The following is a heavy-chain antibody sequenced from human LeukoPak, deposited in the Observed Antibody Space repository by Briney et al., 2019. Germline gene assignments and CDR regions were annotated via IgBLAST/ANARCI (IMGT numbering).Heavy chain of an antibody. V-gene: IGHV3-21*01. CDR1: GFTFSSYS. CDR3: ARDAGHCSGGSCYYRDY. CDR2: ISSSSSYI. J-gene: IGHJ4*02. Sequence: GGSLRLSCAASGFTFSSYSMNWVRQAPGKGLEWVLSISSSSSYIYYADSVKGRFTISRDNAKNSLYLQMNSLRAEDTAVYYCARDAGHCSGGSCYYRDYWGQGTLVTVSS. D-gene: IGHD2-15*01.